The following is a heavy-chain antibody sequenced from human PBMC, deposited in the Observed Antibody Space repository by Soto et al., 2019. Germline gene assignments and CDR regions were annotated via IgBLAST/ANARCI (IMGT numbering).Heavy chain of an antibody. D-gene: IGHD6-13*01. CDR2: IWYDGSNQ. Sequence: QVQLVESGGGVVQPGRSLRLSCAASGFTFSSYGMHWVRQAPGKGLEWVAVIWYDGSNQYYADSVKGRFTISRDNSKNTLYLQMNSLRVEATAVYYCAGSGDLWQQLGKFDCWGQGTLVTVSS. V-gene: IGHV3-33*01. J-gene: IGHJ4*02. CDR3: AGSGDLWQQLGKFDC. CDR1: GFTFSSYG.